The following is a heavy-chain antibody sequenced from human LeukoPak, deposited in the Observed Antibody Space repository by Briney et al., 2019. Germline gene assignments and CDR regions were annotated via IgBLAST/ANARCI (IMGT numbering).Heavy chain of an antibody. CDR3: AAYGSGADNWFDP. CDR1: GGSFSGYY. D-gene: IGHD3-10*01. V-gene: IGHV4-34*01. CDR2: INHSGST. J-gene: IGHJ5*02. Sequence: SETRSLTCAVYGGSFSGYYWSWIRQPPGKGLEWIGEINHSGSTNYNPSLKSRVTISVDTSKNQFSLKLSSVTAADTAVYYCAAYGSGADNWFDPWGQGTLVTVSS.